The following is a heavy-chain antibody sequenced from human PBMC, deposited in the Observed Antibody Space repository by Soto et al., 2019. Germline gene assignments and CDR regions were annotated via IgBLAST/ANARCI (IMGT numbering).Heavy chain of an antibody. V-gene: IGHV1-18*01. Sequence: GASVKVSCKASGYTFTSYGISWVRQAPGQGLEWMGWISAYNGNTNYAQKLQGRVTMTTDTSTSTAYMELRSLRSDDTAVYYCARIIDCSSVSCYLSWFHPRGQGTLVTVSS. J-gene: IGHJ5*02. CDR1: GYTFTSYG. D-gene: IGHD2-15*01. CDR2: ISAYNGNT. CDR3: ARIIDCSSVSCYLSWFHP.